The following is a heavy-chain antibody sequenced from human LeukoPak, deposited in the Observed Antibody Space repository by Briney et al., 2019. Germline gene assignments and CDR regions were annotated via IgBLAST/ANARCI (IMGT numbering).Heavy chain of an antibody. D-gene: IGHD3-10*01. CDR2: ITPSGDST. J-gene: IGHJ4*02. Sequence: ASVKVSCKASGYTFTNYAMNWVRQAPGQGLEWMGIITPSGDSTNYAQKFQGRVTMTRDTSTSTVYMELSSLRSEDTAVYYCAREGFHGRELFPTFDYWGQGTLVTVSS. CDR3: AREGFHGRELFPTFDY. CDR1: GYTFTNYA. V-gene: IGHV1-46*01.